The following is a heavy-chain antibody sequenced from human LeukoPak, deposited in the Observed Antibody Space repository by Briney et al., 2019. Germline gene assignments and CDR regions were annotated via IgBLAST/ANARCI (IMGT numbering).Heavy chain of an antibody. V-gene: IGHV4-31*03. CDR3: ARDRGYSYGCDAFDI. D-gene: IGHD5-18*01. Sequence: SETLSLTCTVSGGSISRGVYYWSWIRQHPGKGLEYIGYIYYSGSIYYNPSLKSRVTISLDPSKNQFSLKLSSVTAADTAVYYCARDRGYSYGCDAFDIWGQGTMVTVSS. J-gene: IGHJ3*02. CDR1: GGSISRGVYY. CDR2: IYYSGSI.